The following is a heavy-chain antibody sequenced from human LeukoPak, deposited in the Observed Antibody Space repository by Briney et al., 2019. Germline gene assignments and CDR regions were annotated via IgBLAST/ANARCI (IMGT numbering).Heavy chain of an antibody. V-gene: IGHV1-69*01. CDR3: ARDGPGEWLLLT. Sequence: SVKASCKASGGTFSSYAISWVRQAPGQGLEWMGGIIPIFGTANYAQKFQGRVTITADESTSTAYMELSSLRSEDTAVYYCARDGPGEWLLLTWGQGTLVTVSS. J-gene: IGHJ5*02. D-gene: IGHD3-22*01. CDR1: GGTFSSYA. CDR2: IIPIFGTA.